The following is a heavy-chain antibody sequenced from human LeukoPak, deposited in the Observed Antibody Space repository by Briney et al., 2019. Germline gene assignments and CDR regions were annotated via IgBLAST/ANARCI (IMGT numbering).Heavy chain of an antibody. V-gene: IGHV1-18*01. Sequence: ASVKVSCKSSGYTFINYGISWVRQAPGQGLEWMGWISGYNGNTNFAQKFQGRITMTTDSTSTAYMELRSLRFDDTAVYYCARDYYDSSGYYYEAFYFDYWGQGTLVTVSS. J-gene: IGHJ4*02. D-gene: IGHD3-22*01. CDR1: GYTFINYG. CDR3: ARDYYDSSGYYYEAFYFDY. CDR2: ISGYNGNT.